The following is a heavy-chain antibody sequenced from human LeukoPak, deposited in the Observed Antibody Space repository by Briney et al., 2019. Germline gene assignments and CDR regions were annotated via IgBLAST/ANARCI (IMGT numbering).Heavy chain of an antibody. CDR3: ARGRPIWFGELGTNWFDP. CDR1: GFTFNNYA. Sequence: GGSLRLSCAASGFTFNNYAMSWVRQAPGKGLEWVSSISSSSRYIYYADSVKGRFTISRDNAKNSLYLQMNSLRAEDTAVYYCARGRPIWFGELGTNWFDPWGQGTLVTVSS. CDR2: ISSSSRYI. V-gene: IGHV3-21*01. D-gene: IGHD3-10*01. J-gene: IGHJ5*02.